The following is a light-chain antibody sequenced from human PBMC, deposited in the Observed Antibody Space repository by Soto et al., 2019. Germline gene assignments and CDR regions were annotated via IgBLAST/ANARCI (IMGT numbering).Light chain of an antibody. CDR3: SSYAGSSTYV. J-gene: IGLJ1*01. CDR2: EVS. V-gene: IGLV2-23*02. CDR1: SSDVGSYNL. Sequence: ALTQPASVSGSPGQSITISCTGTSSDVGSYNLVSWYQQHPGKAPKVMIYEVSKRPSGVSNRFSGSKFGNTASLTISGLQADDEADYYCSSYAGSSTYVFGTGTKLTVL.